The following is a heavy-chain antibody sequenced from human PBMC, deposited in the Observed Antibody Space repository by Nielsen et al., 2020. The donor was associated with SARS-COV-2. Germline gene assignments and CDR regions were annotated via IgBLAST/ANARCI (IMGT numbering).Heavy chain of an antibody. V-gene: IGHV3-48*01. CDR1: GFIFNNYR. CDR3: AKSDSSSWHSEFFPH. CDR2: IIDDNTI. Sequence: SLIISCEASGFIFNNYRMNWVRQAPGKGLEWISYIIDDNTIFYAHSVKGRFTISRHNSNHPLYLQMNSLRAEDPAVYYCAKSDSSSWHSEFFPHWGQGTLVTASS. D-gene: IGHD6-13*01. J-gene: IGHJ1*01.